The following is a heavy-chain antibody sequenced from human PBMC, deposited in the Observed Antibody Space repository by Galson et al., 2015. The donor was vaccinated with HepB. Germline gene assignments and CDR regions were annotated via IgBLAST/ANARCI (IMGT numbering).Heavy chain of an antibody. V-gene: IGHV1-2*06. J-gene: IGHJ4*02. CDR1: GYAFTGYY. D-gene: IGHD4-17*01. CDR2: INPNSGGT. Sequence: SVKVSCKASGYAFTGYYMHWVRQAPGQGLEWMGRINPNSGGTNYAQKFQGRVTMTRDTSISTAYMELSRLRSDDTAVYYCARGRTTVTTQPEYYFDYWGQGTLVTVSS. CDR3: ARGRTTVTTQPEYYFDY.